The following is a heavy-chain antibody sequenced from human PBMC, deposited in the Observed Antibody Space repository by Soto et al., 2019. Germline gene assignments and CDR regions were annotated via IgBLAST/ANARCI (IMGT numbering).Heavy chain of an antibody. D-gene: IGHD3-10*01. CDR1: GGTFSSYA. CDR2: IIPIFGTA. V-gene: IGHV1-69*12. CDR3: ARGNRGPYSFGLDV. Sequence: QVQLVQSGAEVKKPGSSVKVSCKASGGTFSSYAISWVRQAPGQGLEWMGGIIPIFGTANYAQKFQGRVTITADESTITAYMELSSLRSEDAAGYYCARGNRGPYSFGLDVWGQGTTVTVSS. J-gene: IGHJ6*02.